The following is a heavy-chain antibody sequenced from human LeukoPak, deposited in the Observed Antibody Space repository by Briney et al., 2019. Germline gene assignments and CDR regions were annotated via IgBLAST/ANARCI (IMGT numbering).Heavy chain of an antibody. CDR2: FDHENDET. Sequence: ASVNVSYKVSGYTLNELSMYWVRQGPGKGREWMGSFDHENDETTYAQKFQGRIRMTEDTSTQTAYMELSGLRSDDTAIYYCATDGTGRYSVDCWGQGTLVTVSS. D-gene: IGHD3-10*01. J-gene: IGHJ4*02. V-gene: IGHV1-24*01. CDR3: ATDGTGRYSVDC. CDR1: GYTLNELS.